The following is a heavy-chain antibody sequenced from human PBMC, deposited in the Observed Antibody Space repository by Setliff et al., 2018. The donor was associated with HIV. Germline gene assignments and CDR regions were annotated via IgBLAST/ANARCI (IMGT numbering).Heavy chain of an antibody. V-gene: IGHV3-23*01. CDR3: ARKYYYDSSGYYSFDY. J-gene: IGHJ4*02. Sequence: GGSLRLSCAASGFTFSSYAMSWVRQAPGKGLEWVSAISTSGGSTYYADSVRGRFTISRDNSKNTLYLQMNSLRAEDTALYYCARKYYYDSSGYYSFDYWGQGALVTVSS. CDR1: GFTFSSYA. D-gene: IGHD3-22*01. CDR2: ISTSGGST.